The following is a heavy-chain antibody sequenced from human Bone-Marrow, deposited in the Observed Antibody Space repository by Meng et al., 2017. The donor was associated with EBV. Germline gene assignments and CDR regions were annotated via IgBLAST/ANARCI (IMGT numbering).Heavy chain of an antibody. J-gene: IGHJ4*02. D-gene: IGHD3-22*01. CDR2: IHHSGTT. CDR1: GASIDSGDW. V-gene: IGHV4-4*02. Sequence: LGQGLLKPTGPRALPSAAPGASIDSGDWWTWVRQAPGKGREWIGEIHHSGTTNCNPSLESRVTISIDKSDNQFSLKLTSVTAADTAVYYCARGLGGHYPTMEYWGQGTLVTVS. CDR3: ARGLGGHYPTMEY.